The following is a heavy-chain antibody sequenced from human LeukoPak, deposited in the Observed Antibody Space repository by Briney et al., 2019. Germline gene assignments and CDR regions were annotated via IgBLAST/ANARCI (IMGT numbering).Heavy chain of an antibody. V-gene: IGHV4-34*01. CDR1: GGSFSGYY. J-gene: IGHJ4*02. D-gene: IGHD1-26*01. CDR3: ARAATLDY. CDR2: INHSGST. Sequence: SETLSLTCAVYGGSFSGYYWSWIRQPPGKGLEWIGEINHSGSTNYNPSLKSRVTISVDTSKNQFSLKLSSVTAADTAVYYCARAATLDYWGQGTLVTVSS.